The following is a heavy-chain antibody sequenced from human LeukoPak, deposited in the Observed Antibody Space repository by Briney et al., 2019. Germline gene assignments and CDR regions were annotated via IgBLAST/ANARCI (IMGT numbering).Heavy chain of an antibody. D-gene: IGHD3-3*01. CDR3: ARVLQGEWFFDY. CDR1: GFPFSTYW. CDR2: INTDGSTT. J-gene: IGHJ4*02. Sequence: PGGSLRLSCAASGFPFSTYWMHWVRQTPGKGLVWVSRINTDGSTTNYADSVKGRFTISRDNAKNTLYLQMNSLRAEDTAVYYCARVLQGEWFFDYWGQGTLVTVSS. V-gene: IGHV3-74*01.